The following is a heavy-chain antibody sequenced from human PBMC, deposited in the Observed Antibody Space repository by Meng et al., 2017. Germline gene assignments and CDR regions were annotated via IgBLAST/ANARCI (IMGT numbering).Heavy chain of an antibody. D-gene: IGHD4-17*01. Sequence: ESLKTSCTVSGYSISSGYYWGWIRQPPGKGLEWIGSIYHSGSTDYNPSLKSRVSISVDTSKNQFSLKLSSVTAADTAVYYCASGYDDYSLFDDWGQGTLVTVSS. CDR3: ASGYDDYSLFDD. CDR1: GYSISSGYY. J-gene: IGHJ4*02. CDR2: IYHSGST. V-gene: IGHV4-38-2*02.